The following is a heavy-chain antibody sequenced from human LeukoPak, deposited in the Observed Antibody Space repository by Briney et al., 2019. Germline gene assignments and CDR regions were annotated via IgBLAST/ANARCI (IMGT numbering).Heavy chain of an antibody. V-gene: IGHV1-2*02. CDR1: GYTFTGYY. CDR3: ARETPGYSSSWYKHFDY. J-gene: IGHJ4*02. D-gene: IGHD6-13*01. CDR2: INPNSGGT. Sequence: ASVKVSCKASGYTFTGYYMHWVRQAPGQGLEWMGWINPNSGGTNYAQKFQGRVTMTRDTSISTAYMELSRLRSDDTAVYYCARETPGYSSSWYKHFDYWGQGTLVTVSS.